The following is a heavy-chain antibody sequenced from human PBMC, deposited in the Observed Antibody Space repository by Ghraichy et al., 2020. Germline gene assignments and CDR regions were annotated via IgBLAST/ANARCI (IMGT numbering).Heavy chain of an antibody. V-gene: IGHV3-23*01. CDR2: ISDNGGST. CDR3: AKDRSPGGYEGKDGFDY. Sequence: GGSLRLSCVVSGFTFSSYPMTWVRQAPGKGLEWVSAISDNGGSTYYADSVKGRFTISRDNSKSTLYLQMNSLRAEDTAIYYCAKDRSPGGYEGKDGFDYWGQGTLVTVSS. D-gene: IGHD5-12*01. J-gene: IGHJ4*02. CDR1: GFTFSSYP.